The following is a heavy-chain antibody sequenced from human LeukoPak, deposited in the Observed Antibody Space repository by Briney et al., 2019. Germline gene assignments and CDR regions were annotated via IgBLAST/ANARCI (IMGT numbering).Heavy chain of an antibody. CDR3: ARGQYGGILYFDY. D-gene: IGHD4-23*01. Sequence: GGSLRLSCAASGFAFSSYGMHWVRQAPGKGLEWVAYIHYDSTTEDYADSVKGRFTISRDNAKNSLYLQMNSLRAEDTALYYCARGQYGGILYFDYWGQGTLVTVSS. J-gene: IGHJ4*02. CDR1: GFAFSSYG. V-gene: IGHV3-30*02. CDR2: IHYDSTTE.